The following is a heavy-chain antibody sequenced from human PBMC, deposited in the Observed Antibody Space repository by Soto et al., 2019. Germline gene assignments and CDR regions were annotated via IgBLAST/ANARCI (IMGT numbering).Heavy chain of an antibody. Sequence: PGEYLKISCKGSGYSLAGYWITWVRQKPGKGLEWMGRIDPSDSQTYYSPSFRGHVTISVTKSITTVFLQWSSLRASDTAMYYCARQIYDSDPGPNLQYHFDSRGKRTTVTGSS. CDR3: ARQIYDSDPGPNLQYHFDS. D-gene: IGHD5-12*01. J-gene: IGHJ6*04. CDR1: GYSLAGYW. V-gene: IGHV5-10-1*01. CDR2: IDPSDSQT.